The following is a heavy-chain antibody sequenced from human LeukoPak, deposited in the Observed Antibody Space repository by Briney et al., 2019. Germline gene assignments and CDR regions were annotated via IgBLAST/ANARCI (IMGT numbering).Heavy chain of an antibody. D-gene: IGHD3-9*01. CDR2: ISGSGAHT. V-gene: IGHV3-53*01. J-gene: IGHJ4*02. CDR1: GFTVSSNY. CDR3: ARDWFNDY. Sequence: GGSLRLSCAASGFTVSSNYMNRIRQVPGKGLEWVSAISGSGAHTFYADSVKGRFTISRDNFNDTLYLQMNSLRVDDTAIYYCARDWFNDYWGQGTLVTVSS.